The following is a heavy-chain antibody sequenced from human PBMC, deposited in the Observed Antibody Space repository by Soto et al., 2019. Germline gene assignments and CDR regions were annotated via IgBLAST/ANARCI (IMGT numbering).Heavy chain of an antibody. V-gene: IGHV3-7*01. Sequence: EVQLVESGGGLIQPGGSLKLSCGVSGFTFGSYWMTWVRQAPGIGLEWVAYIKTDGSDNNYLAPVNGRFTISRDNAKNSLYLQMNSLRVEDTAVYYCARNAPWTDAFDVWGQGTMVTVSS. CDR1: GFTFGSYW. CDR2: IKTDGSDN. CDR3: ARNAPWTDAFDV. J-gene: IGHJ3*01. D-gene: IGHD5-12*01.